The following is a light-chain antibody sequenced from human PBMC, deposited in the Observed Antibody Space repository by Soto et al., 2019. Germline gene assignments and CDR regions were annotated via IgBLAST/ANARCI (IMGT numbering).Light chain of an antibody. CDR1: QSVSSN. CDR3: QQYNNWTV. J-gene: IGKJ1*01. V-gene: IGKV3-15*01. Sequence: EIVMTQSPATLSVSPGERATLSCRASQSVSSNLAWYQQKPGQAPRLLIYGASTRATGIPARFSGSGSGTEFTLTISSLQSEDFAVYYCQQYNNWTVFGQETKVDIK. CDR2: GAS.